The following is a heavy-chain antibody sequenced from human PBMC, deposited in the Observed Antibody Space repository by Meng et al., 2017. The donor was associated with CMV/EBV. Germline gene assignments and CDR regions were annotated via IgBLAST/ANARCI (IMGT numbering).Heavy chain of an antibody. Sequence: SGPTLVKPTQTLTLTCTFSGFSLSSTGVGVGWIRQPPGKALEWLTLLYWNNDKRYSPSLKSRLSITKDTSKNQVVLTMTNMDPVDTGTYYCAHRDVSRAFDIWGQGTMVTVSS. CDR3: AHRDVSRAFDI. J-gene: IGHJ3*02. V-gene: IGHV2-5*01. CDR2: LYWNNDK. D-gene: IGHD5/OR15-5a*01. CDR1: GFSLSSTGVG.